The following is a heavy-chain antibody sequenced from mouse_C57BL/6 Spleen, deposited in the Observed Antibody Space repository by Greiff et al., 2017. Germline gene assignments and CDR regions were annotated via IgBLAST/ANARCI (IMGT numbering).Heavy chain of an antibody. D-gene: IGHD1-1*01. CDR2: INPSSGYT. Sequence: VQLQQSGAELAKPGASVKLSCKASGYTFTSYWMHWVKQRPGQGLEWIGYINPSSGYTKYNQKFKDKATLTVDKSSSTAYMQLSSLTYEDSAVYYCARYDYYYGRGGYAMDYWGQGTSVTVSS. CDR1: GYTFTSYW. CDR3: ARYDYYYGRGGYAMDY. V-gene: IGHV1-7*01. J-gene: IGHJ4*01.